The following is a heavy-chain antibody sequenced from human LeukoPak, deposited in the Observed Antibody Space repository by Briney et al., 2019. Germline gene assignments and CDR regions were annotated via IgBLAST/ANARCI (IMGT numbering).Heavy chain of an antibody. CDR2: FDPEDGET. V-gene: IGHV1-24*01. CDR3: ARDYYYGSGSSSVFYPNGDY. CDR1: GYTLTELS. D-gene: IGHD3-10*01. Sequence: ASVKVSCKVSGYTLTELSMHWVRQAPGKGLEWMGGFDPEDGETIYAQKFQGRVTMTEDTSTDTAYMGLSSLRSEDTAVYYCARDYYYGSGSSSVFYPNGDYWGQGTLVTVSS. J-gene: IGHJ4*02.